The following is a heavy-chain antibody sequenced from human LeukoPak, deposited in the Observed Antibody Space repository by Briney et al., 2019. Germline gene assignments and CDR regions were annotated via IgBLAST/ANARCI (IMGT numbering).Heavy chain of an antibody. CDR3: AKWELYSGFYYIDY. D-gene: IGHD1-26*01. J-gene: IGHJ4*02. Sequence: PGRSLRLSCAASGFTFSSYGMHWVRQAPGKGLEWVAVIWYDGSNKYYADSVKGRFTISRDNSKNTLYLQMNSLRAEDTAVYYCAKWELYSGFYYIDYWGQGTLATVSS. CDR1: GFTFSSYG. CDR2: IWYDGSNK. V-gene: IGHV3-33*06.